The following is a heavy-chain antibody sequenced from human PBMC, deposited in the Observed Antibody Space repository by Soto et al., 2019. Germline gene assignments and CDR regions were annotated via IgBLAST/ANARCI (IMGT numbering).Heavy chain of an antibody. CDR1: GGTFSSYA. CDR2: IIPIFGTA. J-gene: IGHJ5*02. CDR3: ARTANKLEIAWFDP. Sequence: SVKVSCKASGGTFSSYAISWVRQAPGQGLEWMGGIIPIFGTANYAQKFQGRVTITADESTSTAYMELSSLRSEDTAVYYCARTANKLEIAWFDPWGQGTLVTVSS. D-gene: IGHD1-1*01. V-gene: IGHV1-69*13.